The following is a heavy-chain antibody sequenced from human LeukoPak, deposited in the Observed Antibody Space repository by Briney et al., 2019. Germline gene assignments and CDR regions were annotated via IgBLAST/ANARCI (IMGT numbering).Heavy chain of an antibody. CDR3: ARDQDPGAFDI. J-gene: IGHJ3*02. CDR2: ISAYNGNT. Sequence: GASVKVSCKASSYNLTNYGISWVRQAPGQGLEWMGWISAYNGNTNYAQNLQGRVTMTTDTSTNTAYMELRSLRSDDTAVYYCARDQDPGAFDIWGQGTMVTVSS. V-gene: IGHV1-18*01. CDR1: SYNLTNYG.